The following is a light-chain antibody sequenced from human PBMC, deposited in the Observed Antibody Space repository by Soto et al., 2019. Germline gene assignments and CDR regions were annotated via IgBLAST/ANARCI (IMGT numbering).Light chain of an antibody. CDR1: QDIISY. V-gene: IGKV1-9*01. Sequence: DIQLTPSPSFLSASVGDRVTVTCRASQDIISYLAWYQQKPGKAPKLLIHTASTLQSGVPSRFSGSASGAEFTLTISSLQPDDFATYYCQQRHSYPITFGQGTRLDIK. CDR3: QQRHSYPIT. CDR2: TAS. J-gene: IGKJ5*01.